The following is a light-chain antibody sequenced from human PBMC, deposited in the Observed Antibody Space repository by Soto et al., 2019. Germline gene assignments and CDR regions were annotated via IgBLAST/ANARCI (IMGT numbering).Light chain of an antibody. Sequence: QSVLTQPPSVSAAPGQNVAISCSGGSSNIENSFVSWYQHFPGTAPKLLIFDTGKRPSGIPDRFSGSKSGTTATLDITGLQTGDEADDYCGTWDTTLSVMLFGGGTKLTVL. CDR3: GTWDTTLSVML. CDR1: SSNIENSF. V-gene: IGLV1-51*01. J-gene: IGLJ3*02. CDR2: DTG.